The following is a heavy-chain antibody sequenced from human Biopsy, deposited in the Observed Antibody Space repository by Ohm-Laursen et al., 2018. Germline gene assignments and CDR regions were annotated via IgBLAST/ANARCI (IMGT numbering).Heavy chain of an antibody. CDR2: ISSTGYT. CDR1: NGSIRNYY. CDR3: AKGRNDNGGMYFGS. J-gene: IGHJ4*02. V-gene: IGHV4-4*08. Sequence: GTLSLTCTVSNGSIRNYYWSWIRQPPGKGLEWIGFISSTGYTSYIPSLKSRFTISVGTSRGQSSLKMRSVTAADTAVYYCAKGRNDNGGMYFGSWGQGTLVTVSS. D-gene: IGHD4-23*01.